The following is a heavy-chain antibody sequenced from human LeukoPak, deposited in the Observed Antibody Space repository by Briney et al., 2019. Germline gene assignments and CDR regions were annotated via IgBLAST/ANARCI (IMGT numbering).Heavy chain of an antibody. D-gene: IGHD3-16*01. CDR3: AREELGSSLGFDP. Sequence: GGSLRLFCAASGFTFSSCAMHWVRQVPGKGLEWVAVISYDGSNKYYADSVKGRFTISRDNSKNTLYLQMNSLRAEDTAVYYCAREELGSSLGFDPWGQGTLVTVSS. V-gene: IGHV3-30-3*01. CDR1: GFTFSSCA. J-gene: IGHJ5*02. CDR2: ISYDGSNK.